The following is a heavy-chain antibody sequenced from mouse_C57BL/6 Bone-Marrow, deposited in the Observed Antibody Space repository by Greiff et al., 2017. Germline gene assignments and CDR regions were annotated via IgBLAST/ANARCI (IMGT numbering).Heavy chain of an antibody. CDR3: ARSVYH. Sequence: VQLQQSGAELVRPGTSVKLSCKASGYTFTSYWMHWVKQRPGQGLEWIGVIDPSDSYTNYNQKFKGKATLTVDTSSSTAYMQLSSLTSEDSAVYYCARSVYHWGQGTTLTVSS. CDR2: IDPSDSYT. J-gene: IGHJ2*01. CDR1: GYTFTSYW. D-gene: IGHD1-1*01. V-gene: IGHV1-59*01.